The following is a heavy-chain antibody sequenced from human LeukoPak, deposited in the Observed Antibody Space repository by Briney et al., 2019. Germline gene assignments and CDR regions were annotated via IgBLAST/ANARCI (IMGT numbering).Heavy chain of an antibody. CDR2: INPNSGGT. CDR3: ARVAPDSDILTGPPLYFDY. Sequence: ASVKVSCKASGYTFTGYYMHWVRQAPGQGLEWMGWINPNSGGTNYAQKFQGRVTMARDTSISTAYMELSRLRSDDTAVYYCARVAPDSDILTGPPLYFDYWGQGTLVTVSS. J-gene: IGHJ4*02. CDR1: GYTFTGYY. V-gene: IGHV1-2*02. D-gene: IGHD3-9*01.